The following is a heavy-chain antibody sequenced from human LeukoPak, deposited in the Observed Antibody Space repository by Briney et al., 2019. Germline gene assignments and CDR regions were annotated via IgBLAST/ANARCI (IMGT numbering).Heavy chain of an antibody. J-gene: IGHJ4*02. D-gene: IGHD3-16*01. V-gene: IGHV3-21*01. CDR1: GFTFSSYS. Sequence: GGTLRLSCAASGFTFSSYSMNWVRQAPGKGLEWVSSISSSSSYIYYADSVKGRFTISRDNAKNSLYLQMDSLRAEDTAVYYCARAFQAPYYFHYWAQGTLVTVSS. CDR2: ISSSSSYI. CDR3: ARAFQAPYYFHY.